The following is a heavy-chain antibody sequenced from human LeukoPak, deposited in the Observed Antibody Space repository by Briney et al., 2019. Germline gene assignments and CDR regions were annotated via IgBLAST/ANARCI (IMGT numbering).Heavy chain of an antibody. CDR1: GYSFNNFA. CDR3: ARDARWLQLRTYGAFDI. CDR2: INGYDGDT. Sequence: ASVRVSCTASGYSFNNFAISWVRQAPGQGLEWMGWINGYDGDTKYAQKFRGRVTMTTDTSASTAYMELRSLRSDDSALYYCARDARWLQLRTYGAFDIWGKGTMVTVSS. J-gene: IGHJ3*02. D-gene: IGHD5-24*01. V-gene: IGHV1-18*01.